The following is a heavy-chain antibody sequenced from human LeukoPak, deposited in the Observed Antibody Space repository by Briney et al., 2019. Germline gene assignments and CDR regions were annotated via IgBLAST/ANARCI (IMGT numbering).Heavy chain of an antibody. J-gene: IGHJ6*02. V-gene: IGHV4-39*01. Sequence: SETLSLTCTVSGVSISSGKFNWGWIRQPPGKGSEWSASIYYRGATYYNPSLKRRVTISVDTPKSQFSLRLRSVPAADPAVYYCARQGAHGGFLEWGTAPKYDSNYGMDVWGQGTTDSVS. CDR3: ARQGAHGGFLEWGTAPKYDSNYGMDV. D-gene: IGHD3-3*01. CDR2: IYYRGAT. CDR1: GVSISSGKFN.